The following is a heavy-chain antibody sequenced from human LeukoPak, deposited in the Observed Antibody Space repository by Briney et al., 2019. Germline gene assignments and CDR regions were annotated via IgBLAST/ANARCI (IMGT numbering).Heavy chain of an antibody. J-gene: IGHJ4*02. CDR2: IRSKANSYAT. Sequence: GGSLRLSCAASGFTFSGSAMHWVRQASGKGLEWVGRIRSKANSYATAYAASVKGRFTISRDDSKNTAYLQMNSLKTADTAVYYCTRAHYDSSGYYLNWGQGTLVTVSS. CDR1: GFTFSGSA. D-gene: IGHD3-22*01. CDR3: TRAHYDSSGYYLN. V-gene: IGHV3-73*01.